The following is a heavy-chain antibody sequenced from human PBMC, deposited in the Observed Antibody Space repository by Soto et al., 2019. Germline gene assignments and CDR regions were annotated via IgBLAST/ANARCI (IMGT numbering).Heavy chain of an antibody. V-gene: IGHV1-46*01. J-gene: IGHJ5*02. CDR2: INPSGGST. CDR1: GYTFTSYY. D-gene: IGHD6-13*01. Sequence: QVQLVQSGAEVKKPGASVKVSCKASGYTFTSYYMHWVRQAPGQGLEWMGIINPSGGSTSYAQKLQGRVTMTRATSTSTVYMEQTSVRSEDTAVYYCARAGIAAPSNWFVPWGQGTLVAVSS. CDR3: ARAGIAAPSNWFVP.